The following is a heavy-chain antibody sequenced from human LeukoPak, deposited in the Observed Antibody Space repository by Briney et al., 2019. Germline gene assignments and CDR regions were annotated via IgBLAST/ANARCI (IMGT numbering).Heavy chain of an antibody. CDR2: INAANGST. V-gene: IGHV1-3*01. J-gene: IGHJ4*02. D-gene: IGHD3-22*01. CDR1: GYTFTSYG. CDR3: AGTYYYDSSGYYPAFDY. Sequence: ASVKVSCKAPGYTFTSYGISWVRQAPGQRLEWMGWINAANGSTKYSQNFQGRVTITRDTSASTAYMELSSLRSEDTAVYYCAGTYYYDSSGYYPAFDYWGQGTLVTVSS.